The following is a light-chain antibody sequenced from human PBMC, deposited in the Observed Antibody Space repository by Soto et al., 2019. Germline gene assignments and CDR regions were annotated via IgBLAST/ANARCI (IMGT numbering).Light chain of an antibody. J-gene: IGKJ1*01. CDR1: QTVSSSY. CDR2: GAS. V-gene: IGKV3-20*02. Sequence: EIVLTQSPATLSLSPGERATLSCRASQTVSSSYLAWYQQKPGQAPRLLIYGASSRATGIPDRFRGSRSGTEFTLTVRSLQPEDFATYYCLQDHDDSWTFGQGTKVDIK. CDR3: LQDHDDSWT.